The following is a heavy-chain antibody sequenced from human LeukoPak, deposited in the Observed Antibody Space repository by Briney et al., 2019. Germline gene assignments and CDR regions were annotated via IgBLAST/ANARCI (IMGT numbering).Heavy chain of an antibody. CDR3: TTDPYYGYFDY. J-gene: IGHJ4*02. D-gene: IGHD2/OR15-2a*01. Sequence: GGSLRLSCAASGFTFSNAWMRWVRQAPGKGLEWVGGIKRKSEGWTPDYVAPVLGRFSITSEDSTNTLYLQMNSLKTEDTAVYYCTTDPYYGYFDYWGQGTLVTVSS. CDR1: GFTFSNAW. CDR2: IKRKSEGWTP. V-gene: IGHV3-15*01.